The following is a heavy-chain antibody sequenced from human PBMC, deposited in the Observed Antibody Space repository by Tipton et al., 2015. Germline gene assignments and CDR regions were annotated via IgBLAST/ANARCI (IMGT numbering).Heavy chain of an antibody. D-gene: IGHD3-22*01. Sequence: LRLSCTVSGGSISSGGNYWSWIRQHPGKGLEWIGYIYYSGSTYYNPSLKSRVTMSVDTSKNHFSLQLTSVTAADTAVYYCAREGWNSDSSGYDYWSQGTLVSVSS. CDR1: GGSISSGGNY. CDR2: IYYSGST. CDR3: AREGWNSDSSGYDY. J-gene: IGHJ4*02. V-gene: IGHV4-31*03.